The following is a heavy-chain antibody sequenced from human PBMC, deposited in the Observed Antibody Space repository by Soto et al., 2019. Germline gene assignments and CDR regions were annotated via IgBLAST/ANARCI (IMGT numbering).Heavy chain of an antibody. CDR1: GGSISSGDYY. Sequence: SETLSLTCTVSGGSISSGDYYWSWIRQPPGKGLEWIGYIYYSGSTYYNPSLKSRVTISVDTSKNQFSLKLSSVTAADTAVYYCARGMDTAMVPVDYYYYGMDVWGQGTTVTLSS. CDR2: IYYSGST. D-gene: IGHD5-18*01. J-gene: IGHJ6*02. V-gene: IGHV4-30-4*01. CDR3: ARGMDTAMVPVDYYYYGMDV.